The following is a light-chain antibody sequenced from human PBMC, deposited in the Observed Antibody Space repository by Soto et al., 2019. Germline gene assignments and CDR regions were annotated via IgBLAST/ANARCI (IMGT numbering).Light chain of an antibody. CDR1: QSISSW. Sequence: DIHMTQSPSSLSASAGDTVTITCRASQSISSWLAWYQQKPGKAPKLLIYDASSLESGVPSRFSGSGSGTEFTLTISSLQPDDFATYYCQQYNSYSRTFGQGTKVDIK. CDR3: QQYNSYSRT. CDR2: DAS. V-gene: IGKV1-5*01. J-gene: IGKJ1*01.